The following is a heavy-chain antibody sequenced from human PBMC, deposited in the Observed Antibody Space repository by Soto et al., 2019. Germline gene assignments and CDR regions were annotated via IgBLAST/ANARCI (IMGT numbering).Heavy chain of an antibody. CDR2: IYPGDSET. Sequence: GESLKISCKGSGYSFTNYWIGWVRQMPGKGLEWMGIIYPGDSETRYSPSFQGQVTISADKSISTAYLQWSSLKASDTAMYYCARLGGGYYGSGSYRQNYGMDVWGQGTTVTVSS. CDR3: ARLGGGYYGSGSYRQNYGMDV. J-gene: IGHJ6*02. D-gene: IGHD3-10*01. CDR1: GYSFTNYW. V-gene: IGHV5-51*01.